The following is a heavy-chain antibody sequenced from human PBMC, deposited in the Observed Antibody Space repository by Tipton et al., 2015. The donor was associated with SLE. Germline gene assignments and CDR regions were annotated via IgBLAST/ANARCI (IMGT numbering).Heavy chain of an antibody. Sequence: VQLVQSGGGVVQPGGSLRLSCAASGFAFDDYAMHWARQVPGKGPEWVSLISGDGHTIYYGGSVKGRFTISRDNSKNSLYLQMNSLSTDDTALYFCGRDVSSTNWGFGAIDVWGQGTMVTVSS. J-gene: IGHJ3*01. CDR2: ISGDGHTI. CDR1: GFAFDDYA. CDR3: GRDVSSTNWGFGAIDV. D-gene: IGHD7-27*01. V-gene: IGHV3-43*02.